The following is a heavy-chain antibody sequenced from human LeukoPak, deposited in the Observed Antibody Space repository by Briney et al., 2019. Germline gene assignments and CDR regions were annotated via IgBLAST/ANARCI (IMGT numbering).Heavy chain of an antibody. CDR1: GFTVSSNY. CDR2: IYSGGST. Sequence: PGGSLRLSCAASGFTVSSNYMSWVRQAPGKGLEWVSVIYSGGSTYYADSVKGQFTISRDNSKNTLYLQMNSLRAEDTAVYYCARGGGSYYYNWFDPWGQGTLVTVSS. CDR3: ARGGGSYYYNWFDP. J-gene: IGHJ5*02. D-gene: IGHD1-26*01. V-gene: IGHV3-53*01.